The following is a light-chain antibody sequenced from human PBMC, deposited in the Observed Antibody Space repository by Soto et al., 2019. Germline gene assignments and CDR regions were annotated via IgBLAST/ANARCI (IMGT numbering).Light chain of an antibody. J-gene: IGKJ5*01. CDR3: QQTYSTLSIT. V-gene: IGKV1-39*01. Sequence: DIQMTQSPSSLSASVGDRVTITCRASESIARHLNWYQQKPGKAPNLLIYSASSLQNGVPSRFRGGGSGTDVTLTINNLQTEDFATYYCQQTYSTLSITFGQGTRLEIK. CDR2: SAS. CDR1: ESIARH.